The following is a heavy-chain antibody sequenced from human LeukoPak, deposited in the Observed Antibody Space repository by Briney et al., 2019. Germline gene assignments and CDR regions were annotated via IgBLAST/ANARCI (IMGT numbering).Heavy chain of an antibody. CDR1: GFTFSSYS. V-gene: IGHV3-21*01. J-gene: IGHJ4*02. D-gene: IGHD3-10*02. CDR2: ISSSSSYI. CDR3: ACSLFGELPSLGY. Sequence: GGSLRLSCAASGFTFSSYSMNWVRQAPGKGLEWVSSISSSSSYIYYADSVKGRFTISRDNANNSLYMQMNSLRAEDTAVYYCACSLFGELPSLGYWGQGTLVTVSS.